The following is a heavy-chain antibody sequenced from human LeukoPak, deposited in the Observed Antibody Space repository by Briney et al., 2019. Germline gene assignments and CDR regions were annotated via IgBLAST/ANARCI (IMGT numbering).Heavy chain of an antibody. J-gene: IGHJ6*03. CDR3: ARVAAAGQMRYYYYMDV. Sequence: ASVKVSCKASGYTFTSYDINWVRQATGQGLEWMGWMNPNSGNTGYAQKCQGRVTMTRNTSISTAYMELSSLRSEDTAVYYCARVAAAGQMRYYYYMDVWGKGTTVTVSS. V-gene: IGHV1-8*01. D-gene: IGHD6-13*01. CDR1: GYTFTSYD. CDR2: MNPNSGNT.